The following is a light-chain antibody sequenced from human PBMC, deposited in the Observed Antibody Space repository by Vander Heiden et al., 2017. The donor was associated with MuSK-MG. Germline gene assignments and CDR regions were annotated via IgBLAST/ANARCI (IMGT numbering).Light chain of an antibody. CDR3: QQYGSSAWT. CDR1: QSVSSSY. J-gene: IGKJ1*01. V-gene: IGKV3-20*01. Sequence: EIVLTQSPGTLSLSPGERATLSCRASQSVSSSYLAWYQQKPGQAPRLLIYGTSTRATGIPDRFRGSGSGTDFTLTISRLEPEDLAVYYCQQYGSSAWTFGQGTKMEIK. CDR2: GTS.